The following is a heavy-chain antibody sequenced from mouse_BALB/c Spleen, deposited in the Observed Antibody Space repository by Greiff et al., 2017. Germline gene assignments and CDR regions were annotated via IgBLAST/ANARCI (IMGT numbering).Heavy chain of an antibody. J-gene: IGHJ4*01. CDR3: ARNAYYGNYGAMDY. Sequence: VQLQQSGPGLVQPSQSLSITCTVSGFSLTSYGVHWVRQSPGKGLEWLGVIWSGGSTDYNAAFISRLSISKDNSKSQVFFKMNSLQANDTAIYYCARNAYYGNYGAMDYWGQGTSVTVSS. V-gene: IGHV2-2*02. CDR2: IWSGGST. D-gene: IGHD2-10*01. CDR1: GFSLTSYG.